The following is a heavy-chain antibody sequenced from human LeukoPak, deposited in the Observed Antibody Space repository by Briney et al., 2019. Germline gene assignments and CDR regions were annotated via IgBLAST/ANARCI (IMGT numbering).Heavy chain of an antibody. CDR1: GFTFSTYR. CDR3: ARGGGGSYGGDLDY. D-gene: IGHD1-26*01. J-gene: IGHJ4*02. CDR2: MNTDGSDT. V-gene: IGHV3-74*01. Sequence: PGGSLRLSCAASGFTFSTYRMHWVRQAPGKGLVWVSHMNTDGSDTSNADFVKGRFTISRDNAKNTLYLKMNSLRAEDTAVYYCARGGGGSYGGDLDYWGQGTLVTVSS.